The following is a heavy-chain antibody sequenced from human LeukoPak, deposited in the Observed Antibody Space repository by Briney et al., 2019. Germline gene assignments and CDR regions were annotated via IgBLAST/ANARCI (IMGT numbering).Heavy chain of an antibody. CDR1: GGSLSGYY. V-gene: IGHV4-4*07. D-gene: IGHD3-22*01. CDR2: IYTSGDS. J-gene: IGHJ1*01. CDR3: ARSNLGSYDQSGYYQH. Sequence: SETLSLTCTVSGGSLSGYYWNWIRQPAGKGLEWIGRIYTSGDSWYKPSLQSRVTMSVDTSKNQFSLRMSSLTAADTAVYYCARSNLGSYDQSGYYQHWGQGTQVTVSS.